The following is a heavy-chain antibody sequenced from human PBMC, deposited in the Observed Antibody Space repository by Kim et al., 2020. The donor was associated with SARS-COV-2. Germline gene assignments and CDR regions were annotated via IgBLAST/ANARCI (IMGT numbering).Heavy chain of an antibody. CDR3: AKEQETLGSTSWVDAFDI. J-gene: IGHJ3*02. Sequence: TGRFTISRDNSKNSLYLQMNSLRTEDTALYYCAKEQETLGSTSWVDAFDIWGQGTMVTVSS. D-gene: IGHD2-2*01. V-gene: IGHV3-43*01.